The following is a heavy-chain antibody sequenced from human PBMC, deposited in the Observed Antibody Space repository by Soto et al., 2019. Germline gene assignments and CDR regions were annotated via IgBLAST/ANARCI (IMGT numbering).Heavy chain of an antibody. D-gene: IGHD3-22*01. V-gene: IGHV5-51*01. J-gene: IGHJ3*02. CDR1: GYSFTSYW. CDR2: IYPGDSDT. CDR3: ARRYRDDSSGYYYGYDAFDI. Sequence: GESLKISCKGSGYSFTSYWIGWVRQMPGKGLEWMGIIYPGDSDTRYSPSFQGQVTISADKSISTAYLQWSSLKASDTAMYYCARRYRDDSSGYYYGYDAFDICGQGTMVTVSS.